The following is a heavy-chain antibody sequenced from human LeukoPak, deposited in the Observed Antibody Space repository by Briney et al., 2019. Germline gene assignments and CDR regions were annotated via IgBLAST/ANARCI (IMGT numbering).Heavy chain of an antibody. CDR2: ISGSGGST. V-gene: IGHV3-23*01. CDR3: AKLFIIGGGKDGYLVFDY. D-gene: IGHD5-24*01. J-gene: IGHJ4*02. Sequence: GGSLRLSCAASGFTFSSYGMSWVRQAPGKGLEWVSAISGSGGSTYYADSVKGRFTISRDNSKNTLYLQMNSLRAEDTAVYYCAKLFIIGGGKDGYLVFDYWGQGTLVTVSS. CDR1: GFTFSSYG.